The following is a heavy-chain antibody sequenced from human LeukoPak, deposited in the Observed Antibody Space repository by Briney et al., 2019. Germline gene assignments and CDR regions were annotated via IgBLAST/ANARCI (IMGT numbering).Heavy chain of an antibody. CDR3: ARQGYYYDSS. CDR2: IYYSGST. Sequence: PSETLSLTCTVSGDSVSTTNYYWGWIRQPPGKGLEWIGSIYYSGSTYYNPSLKSRVTISVDTSKNQFSLKLSSVTAADTAVYYCARQGYYYDSSWGQGTLVTVSS. J-gene: IGHJ4*02. D-gene: IGHD3-22*01. CDR1: GDSVSTTNYY. V-gene: IGHV4-39*01.